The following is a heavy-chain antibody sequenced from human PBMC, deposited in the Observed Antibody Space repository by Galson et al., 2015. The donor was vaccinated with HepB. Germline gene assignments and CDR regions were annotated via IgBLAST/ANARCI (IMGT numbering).Heavy chain of an antibody. CDR2: ISGSGGST. CDR3: AKAPLGTYSSRPGDFDY. CDR1: GFTFSSYA. V-gene: IGHV3-23*01. J-gene: IGHJ4*02. D-gene: IGHD6-13*01. Sequence: SLRLSCAASGFTFSSYAMSWVRQAPGKGLEWVSAISGSGGSTYYADSVKGRFTISRDNSKNTLYLQMNSLRAEDTAVYYCAKAPLGTYSSRPGDFDYWGQGTLVTVSS.